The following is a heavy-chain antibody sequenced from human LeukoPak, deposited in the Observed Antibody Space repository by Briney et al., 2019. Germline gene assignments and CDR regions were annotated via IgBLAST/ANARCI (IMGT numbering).Heavy chain of an antibody. D-gene: IGHD3-9*01. J-gene: IGHJ4*02. Sequence: ASVKVSCKPSGYIFTTFPINWVRQAPGQGLEWMGWINTTTGNPTYAQGLTGQFVFSLDTSVSTAYLQITSLKTEDIGVYYCARGHDTTGYFAYWGQGSLVTVSS. CDR1: GYIFTTFP. CDR3: ARGHDTTGYFAY. V-gene: IGHV7-4-1*02. CDR2: INTTTGNP.